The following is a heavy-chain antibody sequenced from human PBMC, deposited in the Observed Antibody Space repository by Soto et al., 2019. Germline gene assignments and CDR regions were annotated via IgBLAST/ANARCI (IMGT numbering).Heavy chain of an antibody. CDR2: IWYDGSNE. V-gene: IGHV3-33*01. CDR3: ARDRQYQLPLNWFDP. D-gene: IGHD2-2*01. Sequence: GGSLRLSCAASGFTFSSYGMHWVRQAPGKGLEWVAVIWYDGSNEYYADSVKGRFTISRDNSKNTLYLQMNSLRAEDTAVYYCARDRQYQLPLNWFDPWGQGT. J-gene: IGHJ5*02. CDR1: GFTFSSYG.